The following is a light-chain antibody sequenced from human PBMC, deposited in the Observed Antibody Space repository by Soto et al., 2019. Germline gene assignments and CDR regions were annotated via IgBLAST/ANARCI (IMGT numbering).Light chain of an antibody. CDR3: QQYDNIILS. Sequence: IRLTQSPTSLSASVGDRVTITCQASQYIGNYLNWYQQKPGEAPRLLISDASNLEPGVPSRFSGSGSGADFTFIICSLQPEDVATYSCQQYDNIILSFGGGTKVDIK. J-gene: IGKJ4*01. CDR2: DAS. CDR1: QYIGNY. V-gene: IGKV1-33*01.